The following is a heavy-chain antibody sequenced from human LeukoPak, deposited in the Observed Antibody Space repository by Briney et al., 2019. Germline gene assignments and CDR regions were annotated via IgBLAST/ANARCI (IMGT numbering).Heavy chain of an antibody. Sequence: PGGSLRLSCAASGFTFSSYAMTWVRQAPGKGLEWVSAISFSGTTYYADSVKGRFTISRDNSKNTLYLQMNSLRAEDTAVYYCAKGHYYGSGSYWVWGQGTLVTVSS. CDR1: GFTFSSYA. D-gene: IGHD3-10*01. CDR2: ISFSGTT. V-gene: IGHV3-23*01. CDR3: AKGHYYGSGSYWV. J-gene: IGHJ4*02.